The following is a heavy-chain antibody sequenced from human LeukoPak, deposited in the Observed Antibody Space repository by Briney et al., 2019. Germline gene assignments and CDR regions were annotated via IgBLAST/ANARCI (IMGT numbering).Heavy chain of an antibody. CDR3: ATEAYYDFWSGYYTG. D-gene: IGHD3-3*01. J-gene: IGHJ4*02. Sequence: SVKVSCKASGGTFSSYAISWVRQAPGQGLEWMGGIIPIFGTANYAQKFQGRVTITADESTSTAYMELSSLRSEDTAVYYCATEAYYDFWSGYYTGWGQGTLVTVSS. CDR2: IIPIFGTA. V-gene: IGHV1-69*13. CDR1: GGTFSSYA.